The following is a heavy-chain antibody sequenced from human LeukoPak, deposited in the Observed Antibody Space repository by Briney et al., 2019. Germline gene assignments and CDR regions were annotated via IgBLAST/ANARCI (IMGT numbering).Heavy chain of an antibody. V-gene: IGHV4-34*01. J-gene: IGHJ6*04. D-gene: IGHD5-12*01. Sequence: DSFRASMWCWMRDSLERGREWIGEINHSGSTNYNPSLKSRVTISVDTSKNQFSLKLSSVTAADTAVYYCARYDYYYYYGMDVWGKGTTVTVSS. CDR2: INHSGST. CDR3: ARYDYYYYYGMDV. CDR1: DSFRASM.